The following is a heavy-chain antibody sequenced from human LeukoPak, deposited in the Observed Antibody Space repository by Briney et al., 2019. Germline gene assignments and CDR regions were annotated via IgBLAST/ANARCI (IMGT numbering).Heavy chain of an antibody. CDR3: ARVTGYMIEDYFDY. Sequence: SETLSLTCVLYGGSSSGYYWSWIRQPPGKGLEWIGEINHSGSTNYNPSLKSRVTISVDTSKNQFSLKLSSVTAADTAVYYCARVTGYMIEDYFDYWGQGTLVTVSS. V-gene: IGHV4-34*01. D-gene: IGHD3-22*01. CDR1: GGSSSGYY. CDR2: INHSGST. J-gene: IGHJ4*02.